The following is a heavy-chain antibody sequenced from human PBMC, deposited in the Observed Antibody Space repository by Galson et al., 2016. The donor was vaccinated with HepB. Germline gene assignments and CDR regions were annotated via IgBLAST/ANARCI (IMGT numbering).Heavy chain of an antibody. CDR2: ISSGSSYI. CDR1: GFTFTRYN. D-gene: IGHD6-13*01. Sequence: SLRLSCATSGFTFTRYNMNWVRQAPGKGLEWVSSISSGSSYIYYADSVKGRFTISSDNVKKSLYLQMNSLRPEDTAVYYCARVREQQLLDAFDIWGQGAMVTVSS. CDR3: ARVREQQLLDAFDI. V-gene: IGHV3-21*01. J-gene: IGHJ3*02.